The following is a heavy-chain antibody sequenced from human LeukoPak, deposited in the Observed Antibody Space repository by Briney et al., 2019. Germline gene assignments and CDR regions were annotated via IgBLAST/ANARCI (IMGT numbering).Heavy chain of an antibody. CDR1: GFFLSTSGMR. Sequence: ESGPTLVHPTPTLTLTCTFSGFFLSTSGMRVSWIGQPPGKALEWLSRIDWDDDKFYSTSLKTRLTISKYTSKNQVVLTMTNMDPVDTATYYRARTFSGGSYLFDYWGQGTLVTVSS. J-gene: IGHJ4*02. D-gene: IGHD2-15*01. V-gene: IGHV2-70*04. CDR3: ARTFSGGSYLFDY. CDR2: IDWDDDK.